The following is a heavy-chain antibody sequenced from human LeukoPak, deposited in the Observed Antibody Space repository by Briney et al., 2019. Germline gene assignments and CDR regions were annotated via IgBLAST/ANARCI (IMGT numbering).Heavy chain of an antibody. CDR2: VNNDGSST. CDR3: AKDRVATERYYMDV. D-gene: IGHD6-13*01. V-gene: IGHV3-74*01. J-gene: IGHJ6*03. Sequence: SGGSLRLSCATSGFTFTSYWRHWVRQVPGKGLVWVSRVNNDGSSTIYADSVKGRFTISRDNSKNTLYLQMNSLRAEDTAVYYCAKDRVATERYYMDVWGKGTTVTISS. CDR1: GFTFTSYW.